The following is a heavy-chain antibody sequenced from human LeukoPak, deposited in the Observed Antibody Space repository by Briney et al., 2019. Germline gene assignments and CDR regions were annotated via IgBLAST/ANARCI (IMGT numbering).Heavy chain of an antibody. J-gene: IGHJ4*02. Sequence: GGSLRLSCAASGFTFSSYGMHWVRQAPGKGLEWVAFIRYDGSNKYYADSVKGRFTISRDNSKNTLYLQMNSLRAEDTAVYYCAGGEILTGHYTLDYWGQGTLVTVSS. CDR3: AGGEILTGHYTLDY. V-gene: IGHV3-30*02. D-gene: IGHD3-9*01. CDR1: GFTFSSYG. CDR2: IRYDGSNK.